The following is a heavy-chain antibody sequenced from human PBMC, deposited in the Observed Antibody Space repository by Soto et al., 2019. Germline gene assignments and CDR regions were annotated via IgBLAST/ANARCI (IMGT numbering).Heavy chain of an antibody. CDR2: ITASGGTR. V-gene: IGHV3-23*01. CDR3: VKGLEVAGFYFVS. Sequence: GGSLRLSCTASGFTFSRYAMGWIRLAPGKGLEWVAGITASGGTRYHADSVKDRFTISRDNSRNTLFPEVHNHSFEDTGMYFCVKGLEVAGFYFVSWGQGTLVTGSS. D-gene: IGHD6-19*01. CDR1: GFTFSRYA. J-gene: IGHJ4*02.